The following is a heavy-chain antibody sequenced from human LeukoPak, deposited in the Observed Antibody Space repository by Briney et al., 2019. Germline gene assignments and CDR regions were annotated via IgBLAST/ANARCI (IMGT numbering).Heavy chain of an antibody. J-gene: IGHJ6*03. D-gene: IGHD2-15*01. CDR2: IFYSGST. CDR1: GGSISTSNYY. Sequence: SETLSLTCTVSGGSISTSNYYWGWIRQPPGKGLEWIGNIFYSGSTYYSPSLRSRVTISLDTSRNQFSLKLNSVTAADTAVYYCARLGYCSGGSCYYYYYMDVWGKGTTVTVS. CDR3: ARLGYCSGGSCYYYYYMDV. V-gene: IGHV4-39*07.